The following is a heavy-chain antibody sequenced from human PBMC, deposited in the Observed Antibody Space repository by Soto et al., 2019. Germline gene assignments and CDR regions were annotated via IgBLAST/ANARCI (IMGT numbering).Heavy chain of an antibody. J-gene: IGHJ6*02. CDR1: GYRFTTNW. CDR3: ARRVEYYDFLTGYSFYGLDV. V-gene: IGHV5-51*01. D-gene: IGHD3-9*01. CDR2: IYPGDSDT. Sequence: PGESLKISCEGSGYRFTTNWIVWVRQMPGKGLEWMGIIYPGDSDTRYRPSFQGQVTISVDKSISTAYLQWSSLKASDTAMYYCARRVEYYDFLTGYSFYGLDVWGQGTKVTVSS.